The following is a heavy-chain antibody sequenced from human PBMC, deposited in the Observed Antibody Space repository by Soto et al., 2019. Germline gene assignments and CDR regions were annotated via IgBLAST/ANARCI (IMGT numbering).Heavy chain of an antibody. Sequence: SETLSLTCAVYGGSFSGYYWSWIRQPPGKGLEWIGEINHSGSTNYNPSLKSRVTISVDTSKNQFSLKLSSVTAADTALYYCARDGITGTTGFDYWGQGTLVTVSS. CDR2: INHSGST. CDR1: GGSFSGYY. J-gene: IGHJ4*02. CDR3: ARDGITGTTGFDY. V-gene: IGHV4-34*01. D-gene: IGHD1-7*01.